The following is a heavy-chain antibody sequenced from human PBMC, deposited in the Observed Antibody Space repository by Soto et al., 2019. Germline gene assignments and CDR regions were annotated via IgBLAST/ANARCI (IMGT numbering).Heavy chain of an antibody. Sequence: ASVKVSCKASGYTFTSYDINWVRQATGQGLEWMGWMDPNSGNTGYAQKFQGRVTMTRNTSISTAYMELSSLRSEDTAVYYCARVYDFWSGYYYYYYGMDVWGQGTTVTVSS. V-gene: IGHV1-8*02. J-gene: IGHJ6*02. CDR2: MDPNSGNT. CDR1: GYTFTSYD. CDR3: ARVYDFWSGYYYYYYGMDV. D-gene: IGHD3-3*01.